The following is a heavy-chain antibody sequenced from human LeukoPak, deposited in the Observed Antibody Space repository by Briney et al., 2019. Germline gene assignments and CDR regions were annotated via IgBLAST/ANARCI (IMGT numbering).Heavy chain of an antibody. CDR1: GFTFSSFA. Sequence: PGWSLRLSCAASGFTFSSFAMTWVRQAPGKGLEWVSGFDGNGPNTYYADSVKGRWTISRDNSRNTLYLEMNSLRPEDTAIYYCAKPRTTGLGWAQFDYWGQGSLVTVSS. D-gene: IGHD2-8*02. CDR3: AKPRTTGLGWAQFDY. J-gene: IGHJ4*02. CDR2: FDGNGPNT. V-gene: IGHV3-23*01.